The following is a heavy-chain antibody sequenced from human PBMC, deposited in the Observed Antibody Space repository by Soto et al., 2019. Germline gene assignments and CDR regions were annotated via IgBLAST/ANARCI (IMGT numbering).Heavy chain of an antibody. Sequence: EVQLVESGGGLVKPGGSLRLSCAASGFSFSSYSMNWVRQAPGKGLEWVSSISSSASHINYADSVKGRFTISRDNAKKSLYLQMNGLRAEDTAVYYCARGYTGSCSGGTCYWFDPWGQGTLVTVSS. J-gene: IGHJ5*02. CDR1: GFSFSSYS. CDR3: ARGYTGSCSGGTCYWFDP. V-gene: IGHV3-21*01. CDR2: ISSSASHI. D-gene: IGHD2-15*01.